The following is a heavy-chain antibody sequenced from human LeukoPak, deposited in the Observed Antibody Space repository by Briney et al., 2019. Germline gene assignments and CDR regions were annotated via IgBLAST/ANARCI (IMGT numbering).Heavy chain of an antibody. CDR2: INPNSGGT. CDR3: ARSRSGYAVDY. J-gene: IGHJ4*02. Sequence: GASVKVSCKASGYTFTGYYMHWMRQAPGQGLEWMGWINPNSGGTNYAQKFQGRVTLTRDTSISTAYMELSRLRSDDTAVYYCARSRSGYAVDYWGQGTLVTVSS. D-gene: IGHD5-12*01. V-gene: IGHV1-2*02. CDR1: GYTFTGYY.